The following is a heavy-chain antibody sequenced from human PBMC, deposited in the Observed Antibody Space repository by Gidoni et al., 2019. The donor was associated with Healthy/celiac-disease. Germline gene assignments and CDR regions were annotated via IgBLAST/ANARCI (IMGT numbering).Heavy chain of an antibody. CDR2: ISYDGSNK. Sequence: QVQLVESGGGVVQPGGSLRLSCAASGFTFRSYGMHWVRQAPGKGLEWVAFISYDGSNKYYADSVKGRFTISRANSKNTLYLQMNSLRAEDTAVYYCAKDTPPEVWNWFDPWGQGTLVTVSS. J-gene: IGHJ5*02. V-gene: IGHV3-30*18. CDR3: AKDTPPEVWNWFDP. CDR1: GFTFRSYG. D-gene: IGHD2-15*01.